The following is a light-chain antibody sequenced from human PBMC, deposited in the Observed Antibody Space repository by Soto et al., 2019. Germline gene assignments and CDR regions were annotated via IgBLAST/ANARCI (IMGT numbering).Light chain of an antibody. CDR3: QHCDYLPI. CDR2: DAS. CDR1: HINNF. J-gene: IGKJ3*01. Sequence: IPEAQSPFSPVPILGSKVPLTFPGDPHINNFLNWEQQKTGRAPKLLIYDASILEAGVPTRFSGSGSGTHFTFTISSLQPEDVATYYCQHCDYLPIFGPGTTVDFK. V-gene: IGKV1-33*01.